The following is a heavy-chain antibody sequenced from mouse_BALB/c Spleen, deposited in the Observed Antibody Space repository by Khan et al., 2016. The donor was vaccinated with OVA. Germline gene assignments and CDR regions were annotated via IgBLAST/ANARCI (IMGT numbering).Heavy chain of an antibody. CDR3: ASGYGYDWYFDV. Sequence: QIQLVQSGPELKKPGETVRISCKASGYTFTTAEMQWVQKMPGKGLKWIGWINTHSGVPKYAEDFKGRFAFSLETSASTAYLQITNLKNEDTATYFCASGYGYDWYFDVWGAGTTVTVSS. D-gene: IGHD2-2*01. CDR1: GYTFTTAE. V-gene: IGHV9-4*02. J-gene: IGHJ1*01. CDR2: INTHSGVP.